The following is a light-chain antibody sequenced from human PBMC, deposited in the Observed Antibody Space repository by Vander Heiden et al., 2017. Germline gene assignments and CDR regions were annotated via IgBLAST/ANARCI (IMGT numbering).Light chain of an antibody. CDR3: QVWDSTREHGV. CDR1: NIGSKS. J-gene: IGLJ2*01. CDR2: E. Sequence: SYVLTQPPSVSVAPGQTARITCGGNNIGSKSVHWYQQKPGQAPVLGVYEEEGFSGSDSGNTATLTISRVEAGDEADYYCQVWDSTREHGVFGGGTKLTVL. V-gene: IGLV3-21*02.